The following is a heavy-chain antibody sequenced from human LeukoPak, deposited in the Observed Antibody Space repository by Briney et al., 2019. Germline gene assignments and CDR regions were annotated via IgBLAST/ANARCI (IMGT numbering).Heavy chain of an antibody. V-gene: IGHV3-48*04. CDR2: FAGSDTTK. CDR3: TTLGYHLDS. Sequence: GGSLRLSCAASGFTFSSYGMHWVRQAPGKGLEWVAYFAGSDTTKYYADSVRGRFTISRDNAKSSLYLQMNSLRAEDTALYYCTTLGYHLDSWGQGTLVTVSS. CDR1: GFTFSSYG. D-gene: IGHD3-22*01. J-gene: IGHJ4*02.